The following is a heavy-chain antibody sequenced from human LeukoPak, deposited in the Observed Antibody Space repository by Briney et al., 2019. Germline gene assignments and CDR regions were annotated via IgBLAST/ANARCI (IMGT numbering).Heavy chain of an antibody. Sequence: ASVRVSCKVSGSSFRKLVLHWVRLAPGKGLEWMGGLDPEDGQTNYAQKFQGRLSMTDDSYTETAYLELRSLRSEATAIYYCATLKDIVVTLAGSGTNHYWGQGTLVTVSS. V-gene: IGHV1-24*01. D-gene: IGHD2-15*01. CDR2: LDPEDGQT. J-gene: IGHJ4*02. CDR1: GSSFRKLV. CDR3: ATLKDIVVTLAGSGTNHY.